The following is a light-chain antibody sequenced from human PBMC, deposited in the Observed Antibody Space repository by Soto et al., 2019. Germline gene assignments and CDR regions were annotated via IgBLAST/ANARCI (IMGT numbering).Light chain of an antibody. V-gene: IGKV3-15*01. Sequence: EIVMTQSPATLSVSPGERATLSCRASQSVGSDFAWYQQKPGQAPRLLVYGASTRATGIPARFSGSGSSTEFTLTISSLQSEDFAIYFCQQYNNGHPDRTFGQGTKVESK. CDR3: QQYNNGHPDRT. J-gene: IGKJ1*01. CDR2: GAS. CDR1: QSVGSD.